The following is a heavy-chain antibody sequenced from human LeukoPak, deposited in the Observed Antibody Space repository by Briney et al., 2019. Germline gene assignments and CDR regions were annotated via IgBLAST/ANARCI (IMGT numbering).Heavy chain of an antibody. CDR1: GGSISSGGYY. CDR2: IYYSGST. V-gene: IGHV4-31*03. CDR3: ARGALCSGGSCSFDY. Sequence: SSETLSLTCTVSGGSISSGGYYWRWIRQHPGKGLEWIGYIYYSGSTYYNPSFKSRVTISVDTSKNQFSLKLSSVTAADTAVYHCARGALCSGGSCSFDYWGQGTLVTVSS. D-gene: IGHD2-15*01. J-gene: IGHJ4*02.